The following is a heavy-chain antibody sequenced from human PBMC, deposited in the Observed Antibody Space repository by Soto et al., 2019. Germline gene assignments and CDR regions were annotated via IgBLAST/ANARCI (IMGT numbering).Heavy chain of an antibody. CDR3: TTPMTTKNHYYYYAMDV. CDR2: IKSKTDGGTI. J-gene: IGHJ6*02. V-gene: IGHV3-15*01. CDR1: GFTFTNAL. D-gene: IGHD4-4*01. Sequence: GGSLRLSCAASGFTFTNALMSWVRQAPGKGLEWVGRIKSKTDGGTIDYAAPVKGRFTISRDDSKNTLYLQMNSLKTEDTAVYYCTTPMTTKNHYYYYAMDVWGQGTTVTV.